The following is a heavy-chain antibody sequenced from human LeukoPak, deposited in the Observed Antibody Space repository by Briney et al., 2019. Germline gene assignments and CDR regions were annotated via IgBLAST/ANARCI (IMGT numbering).Heavy chain of an antibody. Sequence: GGSLRLSCAASGFTFSSYAMHWVRQAPGKGLEWVAVISYDGSNKYYADSVKGRFTISRDNSKNTLYLQMNGLRAEDTAVYYCASGSMVRGALGDYWGQGTLVTVSS. CDR2: ISYDGSNK. CDR3: ASGSMVRGALGDY. V-gene: IGHV3-30-3*02. CDR1: GFTFSSYA. J-gene: IGHJ4*02. D-gene: IGHD3-10*01.